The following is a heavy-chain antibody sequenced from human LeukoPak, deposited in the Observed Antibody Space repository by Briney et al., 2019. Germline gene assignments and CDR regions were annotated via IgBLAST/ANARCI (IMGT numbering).Heavy chain of an antibody. CDR3: AREVVAAAGGAFDY. CDR1: GFTVSSNY. V-gene: IGHV3-53*01. J-gene: IGHJ4*02. Sequence: GGSLRLSCAASGFTVSSNYMSWVRQAPGKGLEWVSVIYSGGSTYYADSVKGRFTISRDNSKNTLYLQMNSLRAEDTAVYYCAREVVAAAGGAFDYWGQGTLVTVSS. D-gene: IGHD6-13*01. CDR2: IYSGGST.